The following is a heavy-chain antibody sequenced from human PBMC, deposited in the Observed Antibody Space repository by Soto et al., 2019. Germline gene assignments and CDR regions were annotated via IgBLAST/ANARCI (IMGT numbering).Heavy chain of an antibody. D-gene: IGHD1-7*01. V-gene: IGHV3-30-3*01. CDR1: AFTLSKFV. J-gene: IGHJ6*02. CDR3: ARGNLDV. Sequence: QVQVVESGGGVVQPGKSLRLSCAASAFTLSKFVMHWVRQAPGRGLEWVAVTSKDGSNTFYADSVKGRFTISRDNSKNTVYLQMNSLRTEDTAVYYCARGNLDVWGQGTTVTVSS. CDR2: TSKDGSNT.